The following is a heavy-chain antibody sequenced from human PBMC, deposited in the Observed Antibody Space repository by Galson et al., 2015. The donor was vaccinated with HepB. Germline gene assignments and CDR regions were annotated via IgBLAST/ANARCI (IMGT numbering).Heavy chain of an antibody. CDR2: IRSKAYGGTT. J-gene: IGHJ6*02. D-gene: IGHD2-2*01. CDR1: GFTFGDYA. V-gene: IGHV3-49*04. CDR3: TRDPGYCSSTGCYYRSRYYYGMDV. Sequence: SLRLSCAASGFTFGDYAMSWVRQAPGKGLEWVGFIRSKAYGGTTEYAASVKGRFTISRDDSKSIAYLQMNSLKTEDTAVYYCTRDPGYCSSTGCYYRSRYYYGMDVWGQGATVTVSS.